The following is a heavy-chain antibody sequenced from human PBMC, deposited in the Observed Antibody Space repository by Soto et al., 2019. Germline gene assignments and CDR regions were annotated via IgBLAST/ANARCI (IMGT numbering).Heavy chain of an antibody. J-gene: IGHJ3*02. CDR1: GGTFSSYG. D-gene: IGHD6-13*01. Sequence: SVKVSRKASGGTFSSYGISWVRQAPGQGLEWRGGIMPSFGTAKYGEKCQVRVTITADESTGRAYLELSSLRSEDTAVYSCARDRGCSWADRADASDIWGQGPMVTLAS. CDR3: ARDRGCSWADRADASDI. V-gene: IGHV1-69*13. CDR2: IMPSFGTA.